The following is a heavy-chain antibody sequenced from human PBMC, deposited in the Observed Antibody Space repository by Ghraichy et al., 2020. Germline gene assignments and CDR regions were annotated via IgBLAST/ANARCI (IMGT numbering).Heavy chain of an antibody. CDR1: GGSFSDYY. CDR3: ARGGRKILFLYYFDY. Sequence: SETLSLTCSVYGGSFSDYYWSWIRQPPGKGLEWIGEINHSGSTNYNPSLKSRVTISLDTSKNQFSLKLSSVTAADAAVYYCARGGRKILFLYYFDYCGQGTLVTVSS. CDR2: INHSGST. D-gene: IGHD2-21*01. J-gene: IGHJ4*02. V-gene: IGHV4-34*01.